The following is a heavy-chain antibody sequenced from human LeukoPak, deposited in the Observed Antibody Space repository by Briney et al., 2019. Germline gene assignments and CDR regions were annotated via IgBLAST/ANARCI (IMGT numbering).Heavy chain of an antibody. CDR3: ARSLVTPFDY. J-gene: IGHJ4*02. CDR1: GFTFTKYW. V-gene: IGHV3-20*01. Sequence: GGSLRLSCVASGFTFTKYWMHWVRQAPGKGLEWVSGINWNGDNTDYADSVKGRFTISRDNAKNSLYLQMNSLRAEDTALYHCARSLVTPFDYWGRGTLVTVSS. CDR2: INWNGDNT. D-gene: IGHD4-23*01.